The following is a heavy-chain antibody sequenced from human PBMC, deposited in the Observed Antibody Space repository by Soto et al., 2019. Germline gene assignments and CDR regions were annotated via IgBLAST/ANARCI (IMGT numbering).Heavy chain of an antibody. D-gene: IGHD4-17*01. CDR1: GGSINSYY. J-gene: IGHJ4*02. CDR2: IYISGST. Sequence: SETLSLTCTVSGGSINSYYWYWIRQPAGKGLEWIGRIYISGSTYYNPSLKSRVTISVDTSKNQFSLKLSSVTAADTAVYYCARLVTTTVATGRAYYFDYWGQGTLVTVSS. V-gene: IGHV4-4*07. CDR3: ARLVTTTVATGRAYYFDY.